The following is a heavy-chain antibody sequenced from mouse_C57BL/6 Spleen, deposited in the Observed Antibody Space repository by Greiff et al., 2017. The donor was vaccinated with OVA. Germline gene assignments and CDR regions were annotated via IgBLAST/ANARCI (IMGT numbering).Heavy chain of an antibody. V-gene: IGHV3-1*01. D-gene: IGHD1-1*01. CDR2: ISYSGST. CDR1: GYSITSGYD. Sequence: EVKVEESGPGMVKPSQSLSLTCTVTGYSITSGYDWHWIRHFPGNKLEWMGYISYSGSTNYNPSLKSRISITHDTSKNHFFLKLNSVTTEDTATYYCARDGGTTVPFAYWGQGTLVTVSA. CDR3: ARDGGTTVPFAY. J-gene: IGHJ3*01.